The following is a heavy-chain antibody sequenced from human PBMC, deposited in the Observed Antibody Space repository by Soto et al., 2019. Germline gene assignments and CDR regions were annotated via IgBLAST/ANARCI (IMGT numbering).Heavy chain of an antibody. CDR1: GGSISSYY. CDR3: ARWSSIQDLFDY. D-gene: IGHD2-21*01. V-gene: IGHV4-59*08. J-gene: IGHJ4*02. CDR2: IYNSGST. Sequence: SETLSLTCTVSGGSISSYYWNWIRQPPGKGLEWIGYIYNSGSTNYNPSLKSRVTISVDTSKNQFSLKLSSVTAADTAVYYCARWSSIQDLFDYWGQGTLVTVSS.